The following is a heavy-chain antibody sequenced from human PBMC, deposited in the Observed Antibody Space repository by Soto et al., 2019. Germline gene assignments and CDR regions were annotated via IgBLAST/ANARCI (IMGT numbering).Heavy chain of an antibody. CDR1: GFTFSSYS. CDR3: ATRSRGYSGYVKY. V-gene: IGHV3-21*01. Sequence: GGSLRLSCAASGFTFSSYSMNWVRQAPGKGLEWVSSISSSSSYIYYADSVKGRFTISRDNAENSLYLQMNSLRAEDTAVYYCATRSRGYSGYVKYWGQGTVVTVSS. CDR2: ISSSSSYI. D-gene: IGHD5-12*01. J-gene: IGHJ4*02.